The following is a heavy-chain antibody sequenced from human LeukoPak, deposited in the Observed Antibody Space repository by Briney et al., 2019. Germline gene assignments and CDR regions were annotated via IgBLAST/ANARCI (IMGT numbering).Heavy chain of an antibody. Sequence: SETLSLTCAVYGGSFSDYFWGWIRQPPGKGLEWIWEINHSGRTYYNPSLKSRVTISVDTSKNQFSLNLNSVTAADTAVYYCARDVVVVPAAIHYGMDVWGQGTTVTVSS. CDR3: ARDVVVVPAAIHYGMDV. V-gene: IGHV4-34*01. J-gene: IGHJ6*02. CDR2: INHSGRT. D-gene: IGHD2-2*01. CDR1: GGSFSDYF.